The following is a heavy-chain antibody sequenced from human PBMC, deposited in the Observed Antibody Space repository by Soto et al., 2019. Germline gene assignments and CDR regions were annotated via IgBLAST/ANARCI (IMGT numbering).Heavy chain of an antibody. CDR2: IIPIFGTA. V-gene: IGHV1-69*13. CDR3: ARGYIMGYYLDY. Sequence: SVKVSCKASGGTFSSYAISWVRQAPGQGLEWMGGIIPIFGTANYAQKFQGRVTITADESTSTAYMELSSLRSEDTAVYYCARGYIMGYYLDYWGQGTLVTVSS. J-gene: IGHJ4*02. CDR1: GGTFSSYA. D-gene: IGHD3-16*01.